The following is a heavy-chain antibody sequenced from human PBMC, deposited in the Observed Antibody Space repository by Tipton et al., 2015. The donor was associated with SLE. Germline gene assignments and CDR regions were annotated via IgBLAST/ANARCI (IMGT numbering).Heavy chain of an antibody. CDR1: GDSFSSGSSS. V-gene: IGHV4-61*02. Sequence: LRLSCTVSGDSFSSGSSSWNWIRQPAGKGLEWIGLIYNSGITNYNPSLQSRVTLSVDMSKNQFSLKLSSVTAADTAVYYCAQAHLWGSYRYASDIWGQGTMVTVSS. J-gene: IGHJ3*02. D-gene: IGHD3-16*02. CDR3: AQAHLWGSYRYASDI. CDR2: IYNSGIT.